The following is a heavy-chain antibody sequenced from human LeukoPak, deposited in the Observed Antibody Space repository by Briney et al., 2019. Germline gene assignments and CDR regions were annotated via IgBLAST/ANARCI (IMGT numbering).Heavy chain of an antibody. CDR1: GFTFSDYY. CDR2: IKSKTDGGTT. J-gene: IGHJ4*02. D-gene: IGHD6-19*01. CDR3: TTDGGVMQWLF. Sequence: GGSLRLSCAASGFTFSDYYMTWIRQAPGKGLEWVGRIKSKTDGGTTDYAAPVKGRFTISRDDSKNTLYLQMNSLKTEDTAVYYCTTDGGVMQWLFWGQGTLVTVSS. V-gene: IGHV3-15*01.